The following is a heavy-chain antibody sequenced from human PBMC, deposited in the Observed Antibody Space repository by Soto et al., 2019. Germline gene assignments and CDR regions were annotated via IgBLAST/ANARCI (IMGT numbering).Heavy chain of an antibody. J-gene: IGHJ5*02. V-gene: IGHV2-5*02. Sequence: QITLKESGPPLVRPTQTLTLTCTFSGFSLSTTGVGVGWIRQPPGKALEWLALIYWEDDKSYSPSRKSRLTIPKDTSTNEVLLTMTNMDSVHTATYYCAQSLRVYGLGSERANYVDTWGQGTLVTVSS. CDR2: IYWEDDK. CDR1: GFSLSTTGVG. D-gene: IGHD3-10*01. CDR3: AQSLRVYGLGSERANYVDT.